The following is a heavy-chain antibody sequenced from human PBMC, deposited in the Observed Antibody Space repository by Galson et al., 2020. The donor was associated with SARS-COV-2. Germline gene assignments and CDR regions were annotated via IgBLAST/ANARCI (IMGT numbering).Heavy chain of an antibody. Sequence: TGGSLRLSCAASGFTFSTYAMSWVRQAPGEGLEWVSAISSSGGGNTYYADSVKGRFTISRDNSKNTLYLQINSLRAEDTAIYYCAKGRPLCRNGMDVWGQGTTVTVSS. CDR2: ISSSGGGNT. CDR3: AKGRPLCRNGMDV. J-gene: IGHJ6*02. V-gene: IGHV3-23*01. D-gene: IGHD2-15*01. CDR1: GFTFSTYA.